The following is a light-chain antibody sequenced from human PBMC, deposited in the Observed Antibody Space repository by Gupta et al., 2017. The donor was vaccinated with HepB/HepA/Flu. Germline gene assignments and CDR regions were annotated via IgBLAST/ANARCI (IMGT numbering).Light chain of an antibody. CDR1: RSLSPNTFNYLL. CDR2: WVS. V-gene: IGKV4-1*01. Sequence: IEMPQSLDSLAVSLGERAPLTCKSSRSLSPNTFNYLLLAWYQQRPGQPPSLLMYWVSSRESGVPDRFTGSGSGTNFSLTINGLEAEDVAVYYCQQYETLPFTFGQGTKVEI. CDR3: QQYETLPFT. J-gene: IGKJ2*01.